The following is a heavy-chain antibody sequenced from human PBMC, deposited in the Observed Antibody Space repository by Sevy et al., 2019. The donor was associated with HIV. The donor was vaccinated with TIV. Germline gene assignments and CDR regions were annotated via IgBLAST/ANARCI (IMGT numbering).Heavy chain of an antibody. V-gene: IGHV1-18*01. CDR3: ARDELYYYDSSGSFDY. D-gene: IGHD3-22*01. Sequence: ASVKVSCKASGYTFTSYGISWVRQAPGQGLEWMGWISAYNGNTNYAQMLQGRVTMTTDTSTSTAYMELRSLRSDDTAVYYCARDELYYYDSSGSFDYWGQGTLVTVSS. J-gene: IGHJ4*02. CDR2: ISAYNGNT. CDR1: GYTFTSYG.